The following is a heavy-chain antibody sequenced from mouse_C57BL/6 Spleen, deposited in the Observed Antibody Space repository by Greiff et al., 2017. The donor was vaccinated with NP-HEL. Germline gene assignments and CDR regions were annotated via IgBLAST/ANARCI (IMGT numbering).Heavy chain of an antibody. D-gene: IGHD4-1*01. CDR1: GYTFTSYW. J-gene: IGHJ1*03. Sequence: VQLQQPGAELVMPGASVKLSCQASGYTFTSYWMHWVKQRPGQGLEWIGEIDPSDSYTTYNQKFKGKSTLTVDKSSTTAYMQLSRLTSEYSAVYYCARRLGRGHWYFDVWGTGTTVTVSS. CDR3: ARRLGRGHWYFDV. CDR2: IDPSDSYT. V-gene: IGHV1-69*01.